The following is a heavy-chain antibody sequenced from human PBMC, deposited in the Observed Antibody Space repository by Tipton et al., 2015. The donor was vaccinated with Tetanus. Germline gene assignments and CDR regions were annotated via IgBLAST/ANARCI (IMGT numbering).Heavy chain of an antibody. CDR2: ISGYSGNT. J-gene: IGHJ4*02. V-gene: IGHV1-18*01. CDR3: ARGGETIL. CDR1: GYSFTGYG. D-gene: IGHD1/OR15-1a*01. Sequence: QSGPEVKKPGASVKVSCTASGYSFTGYGINWVRQAPGQGLEWVGSISGYSGNTRYAQNLQGGVTMTTDSSTSTAYMELRSLRADDTAVYYCARGGETILWGQGTLVTVSS.